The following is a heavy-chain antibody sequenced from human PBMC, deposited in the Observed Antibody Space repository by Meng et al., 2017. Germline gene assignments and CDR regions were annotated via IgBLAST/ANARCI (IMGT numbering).Heavy chain of an antibody. CDR1: GFTFSSYA. J-gene: IGHJ6*02. D-gene: IGHD3-10*01. V-gene: IGHV3-30*04. Sequence: GESLKISCAASGFTFSSYAMHWVRQAPAKGLEWVAVISYDGSNKYYADSVKGRFTISRDNSKNTLYLQMNSLRAEDTAVYYCARSRVDMVRGVIIKVYYYYGMDVWGQGTTVTVSS. CDR3: ARSRVDMVRGVIIKVYYYYGMDV. CDR2: ISYDGSNK.